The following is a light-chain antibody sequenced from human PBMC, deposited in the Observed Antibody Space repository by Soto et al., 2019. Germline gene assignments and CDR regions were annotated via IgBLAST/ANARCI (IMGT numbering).Light chain of an antibody. J-gene: IGKJ5*01. CDR3: QQYNIWPPYT. V-gene: IGKV3-15*01. CDR1: QRISSN. CDR2: GAS. Sequence: EIVMTQSPATLSVSPGERATLYCKASQRISSNLAWYQQKPGQPPRLLIYGASTRASGIPARFSGSGSGTEFTLTISGLXSEDFALYYCQQYNIWPPYTFGQGTRLEIK.